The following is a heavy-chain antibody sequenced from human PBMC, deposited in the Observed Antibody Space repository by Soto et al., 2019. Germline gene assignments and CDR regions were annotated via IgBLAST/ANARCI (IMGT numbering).Heavy chain of an antibody. D-gene: IGHD6-6*01. Sequence: GGSLRLSCAASGFTFSNYAMTWVRQAPGKGLEWVSAITGGGGSTYYADSVKGRFTISRDNSKNTLYLQMNSLRAEDTAVYYCAKTTVAARPIYFDYWGQGTLVTVSS. J-gene: IGHJ4*02. CDR3: AKTTVAARPIYFDY. CDR1: GFTFSNYA. CDR2: ITGGGGST. V-gene: IGHV3-23*01.